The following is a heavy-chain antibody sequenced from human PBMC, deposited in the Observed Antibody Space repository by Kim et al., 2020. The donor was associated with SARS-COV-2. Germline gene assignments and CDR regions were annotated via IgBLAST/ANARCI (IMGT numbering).Heavy chain of an antibody. J-gene: IGHJ5*02. CDR2: ISAYNGNT. CDR3: ARDRGGQRRNWFDP. Sequence: ASVKVSCKASGYTFTSYGISWVRQAPGQGLEWMGWISAYNGNTNYAQKLQGRVTMTTDTSTSTAYMELRSLRSDDKAVYYCARDRGGQRRNWFDPWGQGTLVTVSS. V-gene: IGHV1-18*04. CDR1: GYTFTSYG. D-gene: IGHD3-3*01.